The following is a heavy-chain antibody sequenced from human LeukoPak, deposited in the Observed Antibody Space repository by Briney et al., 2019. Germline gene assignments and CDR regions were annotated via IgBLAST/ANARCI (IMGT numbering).Heavy chain of an antibody. CDR3: ARGPTPSDALDI. V-gene: IGHV3-53*01. Sequence: GGSLRLSCAASGFTVSSNYMSWVRQAPGKGLEWVSVIYSGGSTYYAHSVKGRFTISRDNSKNTLYLQMSLLRAEDTAVYYCARGPTPSDALDIWGQGTMVTVSS. D-gene: IGHD2-15*01. CDR1: GFTVSSNY. CDR2: IYSGGST. J-gene: IGHJ3*02.